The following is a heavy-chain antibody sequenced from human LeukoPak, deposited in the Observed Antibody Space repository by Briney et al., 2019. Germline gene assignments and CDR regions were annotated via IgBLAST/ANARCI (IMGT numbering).Heavy chain of an antibody. V-gene: IGHV3-7*01. J-gene: IGHJ4*02. Sequence: GGSLRLSCAASGFTFNGHWMTWVRQAPGKGLEWVANIKEDGSRKYYVDSVKGRFTISRDNAKNSLYLQMNSLRAEDTAVYYCANEASASCSSTSCYEYYFDYWGQGTLVTVSS. CDR3: ANEASASCSSTSCYEYYFDY. D-gene: IGHD2-2*01. CDR2: IKEDGSRK. CDR1: GFTFNGHW.